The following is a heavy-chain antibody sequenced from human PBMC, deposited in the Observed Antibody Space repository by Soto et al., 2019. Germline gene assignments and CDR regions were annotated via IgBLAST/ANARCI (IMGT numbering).Heavy chain of an antibody. CDR3: ARDRRKNDYYYYGMDV. J-gene: IGHJ6*02. V-gene: IGHV1-69*11. Sequence: SVKVSCKASGGTFSSYAISWVRQAPGQGLEWMGRIIPFIGTANYAQKFQGRVTITADESTSTAYMELSSLRSEDTAVYYCARDRRKNDYYYYGMDVWGQGTTVTVSS. CDR1: GGTFSSYA. CDR2: IIPFIGTA.